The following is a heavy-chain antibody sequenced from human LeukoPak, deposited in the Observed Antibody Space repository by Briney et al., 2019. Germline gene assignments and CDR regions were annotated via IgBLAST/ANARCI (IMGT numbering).Heavy chain of an antibody. J-gene: IGHJ3*02. V-gene: IGHV3-21*01. CDR1: GFTFSSYS. CDR2: ISSSSSYI. Sequence: GGCLRLSCAASGFTFSSYSMNWVSEAPRKGLEWVSAISSSSSYIYYAASVTGRFTISRDNAKNSLYLQMNSLRAEDTAVYYCARDWVAAARLGGAFDIWGQGTMVTVSS. D-gene: IGHD6-13*01. CDR3: ARDWVAAARLGGAFDI.